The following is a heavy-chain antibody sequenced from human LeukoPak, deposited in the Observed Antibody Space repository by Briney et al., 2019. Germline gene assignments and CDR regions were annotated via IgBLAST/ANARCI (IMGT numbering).Heavy chain of an antibody. CDR1: GFTFSRYG. V-gene: IGHV3-33*01. CDR3: ARGQYDRSGYFDY. Sequence: GGSLRLSCAASGFTFSRYGTHWVRQAPGKGLEWVAVIWYDGSNKYYADSVKGRFTISRDNSKNTLYLQMNSLRAEDTAVYYCARGQYDRSGYFDYWGQGTLVIVSS. J-gene: IGHJ4*02. D-gene: IGHD3-22*01. CDR2: IWYDGSNK.